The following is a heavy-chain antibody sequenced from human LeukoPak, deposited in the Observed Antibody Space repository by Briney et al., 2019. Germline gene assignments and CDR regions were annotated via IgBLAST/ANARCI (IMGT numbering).Heavy chain of an antibody. J-gene: IGHJ4*02. V-gene: IGHV1-2*06. D-gene: IGHD5-12*01. CDR1: GYAFTGYY. CDR3: ARDNGGYSGYDFGY. Sequence: GASVKVSCKASGYAFTGYYMHWVRQAPGQGLEWMGRINPNSGGTNYAQKFQGRVTMTRDTSISTAYMELSRLRSDDTAVYYCARDNGGYSGYDFGYWGQGTLVTVSS. CDR2: INPNSGGT.